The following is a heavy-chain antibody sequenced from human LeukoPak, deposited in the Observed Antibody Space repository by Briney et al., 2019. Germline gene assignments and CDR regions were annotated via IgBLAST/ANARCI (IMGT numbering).Heavy chain of an antibody. J-gene: IGHJ4*02. V-gene: IGHV3-23*01. CDR1: GFTFSSYA. CDR2: ISSSGGST. D-gene: IGHD1-1*01. CDR3: AKAYTPYFDS. Sequence: PGGSLRLSCAASGFTFSSYAMSWVRQAPGKGLEWVSGISSSGGSTYYSDSVKGRFTISRDNSKNTLHLQMNSLRAEDTAVYYCAKAYTPYFDSWGQGTLVTVSS.